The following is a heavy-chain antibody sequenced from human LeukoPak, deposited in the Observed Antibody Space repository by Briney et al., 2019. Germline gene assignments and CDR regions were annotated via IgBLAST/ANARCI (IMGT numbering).Heavy chain of an antibody. Sequence: TGGSLRLSCAASGFTFSSYSMNWVRQAPGKGLEWVSSISSSSSYIHYADSVKGRFTISRDNAKNSLYLQVNSLRAEDTAVYYCARADTTHPYYFDYWGQGTLVTVSS. D-gene: IGHD5-18*01. V-gene: IGHV3-21*01. CDR1: GFTFSSYS. CDR2: ISSSSSYI. CDR3: ARADTTHPYYFDY. J-gene: IGHJ4*02.